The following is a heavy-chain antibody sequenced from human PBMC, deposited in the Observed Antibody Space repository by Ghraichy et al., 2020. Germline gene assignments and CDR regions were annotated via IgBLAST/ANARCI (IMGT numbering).Heavy chain of an antibody. V-gene: IGHV1-8*01. Sequence: ASVKVSCKASGYTFTSYDINWVRQATGQGLEWMGWMNPNSGNTGYAQEFQGRVTLTRNTSINTAYMELSSLRSEDTAVYYCARGSYYDRSGNYHRWFDPWGQGTLVTVSS. J-gene: IGHJ5*02. CDR2: MNPNSGNT. CDR1: GYTFTSYD. CDR3: ARGSYYDRSGNYHRWFDP. D-gene: IGHD3-22*01.